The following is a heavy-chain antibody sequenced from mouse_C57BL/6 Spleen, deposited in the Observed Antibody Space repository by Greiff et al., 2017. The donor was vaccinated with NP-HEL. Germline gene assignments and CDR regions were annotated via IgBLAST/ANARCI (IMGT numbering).Heavy chain of an antibody. J-gene: IGHJ4*01. Sequence: VQLQQSGPELVKPGASVKISCKASGYTFTDYYMNWVKQSHGKSLEWIGDINPNNGGTSYNQKFKGKATLTVDKSSSTAHMELRSLTSEDSAVYYCAREGYAMDYWGQGTSVTVSS. V-gene: IGHV1-26*01. CDR2: INPNNGGT. CDR3: AREGYAMDY. CDR1: GYTFTDYY.